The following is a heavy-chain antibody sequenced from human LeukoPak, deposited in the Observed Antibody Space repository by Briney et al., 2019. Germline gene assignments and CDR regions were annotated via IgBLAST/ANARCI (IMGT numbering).Heavy chain of an antibody. CDR3: AKEQEGRGYNYGVPYYYYYMDV. J-gene: IGHJ6*03. CDR2: ISFDGSNK. CDR1: GFTFSSYG. V-gene: IGHV3-30*18. Sequence: GGSLRLSCAASGFTFSSYGMHWVRQAPGKGLEWVAVISFDGSNKYYADSVKGRFTISRDNSKNTLYLQMNSLRAEDTAVYYCAKEQEGRGYNYGVPYYYYYMDVWDKGTTVTVSS. D-gene: IGHD5-18*01.